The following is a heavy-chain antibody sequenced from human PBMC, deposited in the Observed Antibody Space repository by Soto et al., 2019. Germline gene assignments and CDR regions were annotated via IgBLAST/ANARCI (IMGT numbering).Heavy chain of an antibody. V-gene: IGHV3-21*01. Sequence: GGSRRLSSSPYGFTLSGYSMNWVRQAQGKGLEWVSSISTSSSYIHYADSVKGRFTISRGNAENSLYLQMNSLRAEDTAIYYCARETPLHPDYGGNPFSDYWGQGTLVTVSS. CDR2: ISTSSSYI. CDR1: GFTLSGYS. D-gene: IGHD4-17*01. J-gene: IGHJ4*02. CDR3: ARETPLHPDYGGNPFSDY.